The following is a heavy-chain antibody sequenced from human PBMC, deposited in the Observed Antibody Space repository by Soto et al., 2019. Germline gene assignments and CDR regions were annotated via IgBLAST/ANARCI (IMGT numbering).Heavy chain of an antibody. Sequence: PGESLKISCKGSGYSFTSYWIVWVRQMPGKGLKWMGIIYPGDSNTRYSPSLQGQVTISVDKSISTAYLQWSSLKATDTAMYYCARHAYDFWSGHPNPRYYYGMDVWGQGTTVTVSS. CDR3: ARHAYDFWSGHPNPRYYYGMDV. J-gene: IGHJ6*02. D-gene: IGHD3-3*01. CDR1: GYSFTSYW. CDR2: IYPGDSNT. V-gene: IGHV5-51*01.